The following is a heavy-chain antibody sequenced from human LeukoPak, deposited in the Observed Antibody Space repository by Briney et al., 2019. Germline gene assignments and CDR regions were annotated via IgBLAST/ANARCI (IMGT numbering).Heavy chain of an antibody. CDR1: GGPFSGYY. CDR3: ARECSGSHYPSHFDY. V-gene: IGHV4-34*01. D-gene: IGHD3-10*02. J-gene: IGHJ4*02. Sequence: AETLSLTCAVYGGPFSGYYWTWIRQPPGKGLEWIGEINHSGSTNYNPSLKSRVTISVDTSKDQFSLKLSSVTAADTAVYYCARECSGSHYPSHFDYWGQGTMVTVSS. CDR2: INHSGST.